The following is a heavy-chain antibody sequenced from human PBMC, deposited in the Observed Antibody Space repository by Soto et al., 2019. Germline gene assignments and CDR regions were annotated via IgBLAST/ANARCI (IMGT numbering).Heavy chain of an antibody. Sequence: QVQLMESGGGVVQPGRSLRLSCAASGFTFSSSDIHWDRQAPGKGPEWVAHISIDKYRQYYADPVKGRFTGSRDNSKDTVSLQMTSLRPDDTAVYYCVRGPTSGAFDIWGHGTMVTVSS. CDR2: ISIDKYRQ. V-gene: IGHV3-30*03. J-gene: IGHJ3*02. D-gene: IGHD1-26*01. CDR3: VRGPTSGAFDI. CDR1: GFTFSSSD.